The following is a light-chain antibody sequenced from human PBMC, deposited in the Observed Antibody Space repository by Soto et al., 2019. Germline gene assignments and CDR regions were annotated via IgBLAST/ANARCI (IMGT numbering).Light chain of an antibody. CDR1: GSNIGSNT. J-gene: IGLJ2*01. Sequence: QSVLTQPPSASGTPGQRVTISCSGSGSNIGSNTVNWYQQLSGTAPKVVIHSNDQRPSGVPDRFSASKSGTSASLAISGLQSEDEADYYCEAWDDSLSGPVFGGGTKVTVL. CDR3: EAWDDSLSGPV. V-gene: IGLV1-44*01. CDR2: SND.